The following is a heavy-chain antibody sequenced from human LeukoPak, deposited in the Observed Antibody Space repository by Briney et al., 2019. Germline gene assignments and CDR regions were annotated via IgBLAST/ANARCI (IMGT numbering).Heavy chain of an antibody. J-gene: IGHJ3*02. V-gene: IGHV4-30-4*01. Sequence: PSQTLSLTCTVSGGSISSGDYYWSRIRQPPGKGLEWFGYIYYSGSTYYNPSLKSRVTISVDTSKNQFSLKLSSVTAADTAVYYCATQAYGTVARGAFDIWGQGTMVTVSS. D-gene: IGHD4-23*01. CDR1: GGSISSGDYY. CDR3: ATQAYGTVARGAFDI. CDR2: IYYSGST.